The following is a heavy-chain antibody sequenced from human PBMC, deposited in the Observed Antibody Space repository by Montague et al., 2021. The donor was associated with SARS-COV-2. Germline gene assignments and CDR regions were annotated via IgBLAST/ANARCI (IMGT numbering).Heavy chain of an antibody. CDR2: IAWDDDK. CDR1: GFSLSTSGMC. V-gene: IGHV2-70*11. D-gene: IGHD4-11*01. Sequence: PALVKPTQTLTLTCTFPGFSLSTSGMCVNWIRQPPGKALEWLARIAWDDDKYYRTSLKTRLTISKDTSKKQVVLTMTNMDPVDTATYYCARISPFGDYHMDVWGQGTLVTVSS. J-gene: IGHJ4*02. CDR3: ARISPFGDYHMDV.